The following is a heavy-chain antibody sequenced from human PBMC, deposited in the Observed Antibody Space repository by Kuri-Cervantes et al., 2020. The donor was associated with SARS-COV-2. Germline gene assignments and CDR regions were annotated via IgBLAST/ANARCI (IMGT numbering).Heavy chain of an antibody. V-gene: IGHV3-21*01. D-gene: IGHD3-3*01. CDR3: ASGGTIFGVVYCYMDV. J-gene: IGHJ6*03. CDR1: GYTFSSYS. CDR2: ISSSSSYI. Sequence: ETLRLTCSASGYTFSSYSKNWLRQAPGGRRVWGLYISSSSSYIYYADSLKSRFTISRDNAKNSLYLKMNSLSAEDTAVYYCASGGTIFGVVYCYMDVWGKGTTVTVSS.